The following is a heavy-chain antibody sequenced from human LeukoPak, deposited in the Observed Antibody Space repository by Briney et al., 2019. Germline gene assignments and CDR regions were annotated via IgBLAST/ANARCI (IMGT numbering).Heavy chain of an antibody. CDR2: INHSGST. CDR1: GGSFSGYY. Sequence: SETLSLTCAVYGGSFSGYYWSWIRQPPGKGLEWIGEINHSGSTNYNPSLKSRVTISVDTSKNQFSLKLSSVTAADTAVYYCARVDVYSCGYPFDYWGQGTLVTVSS. D-gene: IGHD5-18*01. CDR3: ARVDVYSCGYPFDY. J-gene: IGHJ4*02. V-gene: IGHV4-34*01.